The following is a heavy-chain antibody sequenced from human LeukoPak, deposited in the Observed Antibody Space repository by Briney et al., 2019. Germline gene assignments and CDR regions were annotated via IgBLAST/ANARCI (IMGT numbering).Heavy chain of an antibody. J-gene: IGHJ4*02. Sequence: GGSLRLSCAASGFTFNNYAMNWVRQPPGKGLEWVSIISGSGDSTYYADSVKGRFTISRDNSKNTLYLQMNSLRPDDTAVYYCAKDKRITTFGVVIIHDYFDYWGQGTLVTFSS. D-gene: IGHD3-3*01. V-gene: IGHV3-23*01. CDR3: AKDKRITTFGVVIIHDYFDY. CDR1: GFTFNNYA. CDR2: ISGSGDST.